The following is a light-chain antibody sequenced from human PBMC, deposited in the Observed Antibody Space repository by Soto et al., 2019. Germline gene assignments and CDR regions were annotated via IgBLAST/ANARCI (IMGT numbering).Light chain of an antibody. V-gene: IGKV1-5*01. CDR2: DAS. Sequence: DIQMAQSPSTLSASVGDRITITCRASQSISSWLAWYQQKPGKAPKLLIYDASSLESGVPSRFSSSGSGTEFALTISSRQPDDFATYYYQQYNSYSTVGQGTK. CDR1: QSISSW. J-gene: IGKJ1*01. CDR3: QQYNSYST.